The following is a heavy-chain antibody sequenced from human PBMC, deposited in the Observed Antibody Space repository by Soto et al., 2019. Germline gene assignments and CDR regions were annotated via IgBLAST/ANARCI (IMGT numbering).Heavy chain of an antibody. D-gene: IGHD6-6*01. CDR2: IYPGDSDT. J-gene: IGHJ6*02. CDR3: ARQEELVFNYGMDV. Sequence: PGESLKISCKGSGYTFISYWIVWVRQMPGRGLEWMGIIYPGDSDTRYSPSFQGQVTISADKSINTAYLQWSSLKASDTAIYYCARQEELVFNYGMDVWGQGTKVTVSS. CDR1: GYTFISYW. V-gene: IGHV5-51*01.